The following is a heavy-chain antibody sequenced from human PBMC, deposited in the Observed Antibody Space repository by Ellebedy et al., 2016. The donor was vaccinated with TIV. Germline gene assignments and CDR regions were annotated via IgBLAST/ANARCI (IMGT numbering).Heavy chain of an antibody. V-gene: IGHV3-23*01. D-gene: IGHD3-22*01. J-gene: IGHJ4*02. CDR2: ISGSGGST. CDR1: GFTFSSYA. CDR3: AKLNYYDSSGYYYFDY. Sequence: PGGSLRLSCAASGFTFSSYAMSWVRQAPGKGLEWVSAISGSGGSTYYADSVKGRFTISRDNSKNTLYLQMNSLRAEDTAVYYCAKLNYYDSSGYYYFDYWGQGTLVTVSS.